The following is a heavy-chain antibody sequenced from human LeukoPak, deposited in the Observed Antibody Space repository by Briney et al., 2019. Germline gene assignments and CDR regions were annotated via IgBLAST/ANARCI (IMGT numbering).Heavy chain of an antibody. CDR3: ARDRRLGYFDY. Sequence: GRSLRLSCAASGFTFSSYAMHWVRQAPGKGLEWVAVISYDGSNKYYADSVKGRFTISRDNSKNTLYLQMNSLRAGDTAVYYCARDRRLGYFDYWGQGTLVTVSS. D-gene: IGHD3-16*01. J-gene: IGHJ4*02. CDR1: GFTFSSYA. V-gene: IGHV3-30*01. CDR2: ISYDGSNK.